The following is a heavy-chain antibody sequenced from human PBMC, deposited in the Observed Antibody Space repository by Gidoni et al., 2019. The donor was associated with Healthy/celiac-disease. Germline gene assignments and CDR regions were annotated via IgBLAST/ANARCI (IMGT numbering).Heavy chain of an antibody. CDR1: GFTFSSYG. Sequence: QVQLVESGGGGVQPGRSLRLSCAASGFTFSSYGMHWVRQAPGKGLEWVAVISYDGSNKYYADSVKGRFTISRDNSKNTLYLQMNSLRAEDTAVYYCAKDASSGYSYGYAWGQGTLVTVSS. V-gene: IGHV3-30*18. CDR2: ISYDGSNK. D-gene: IGHD5-18*01. J-gene: IGHJ5*02. CDR3: AKDASSGYSYGYA.